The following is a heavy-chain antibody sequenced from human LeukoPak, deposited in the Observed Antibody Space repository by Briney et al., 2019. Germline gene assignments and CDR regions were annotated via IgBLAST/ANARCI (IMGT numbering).Heavy chain of an antibody. J-gene: IGHJ4*02. CDR2: IKPDGSAQ. CDR3: AKDGYYDILTGYHSFDY. V-gene: IGHV3-7*03. D-gene: IGHD3-9*01. CDR1: GFTFSNSW. Sequence: GGSLRLSCAASGFTFSNSWMSWVRQAPGKGLEWVATIKPDGSAQYYVDSVKGRFTISRDNAKNSLYLQMNSLRAEDTALYYCAKDGYYDILTGYHSFDYWGQGTLVTVSS.